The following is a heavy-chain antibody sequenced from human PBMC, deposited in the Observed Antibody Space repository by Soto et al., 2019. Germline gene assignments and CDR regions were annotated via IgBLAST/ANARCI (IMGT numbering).Heavy chain of an antibody. CDR1: GFTFRDYT. CDR2: ILSDYNT. CDR3: ARRTNGYFGY. D-gene: IGHD2-8*01. Sequence: EVQLLESGGGLAQPGGSLTLSFAASGFTFRDYTMSWVRQAPGQVLECISVILSDYNTFYAGSVRGRYTISRDNAKNTLYLEMNSLRAEDTAVYYCARRTNGYFGYWGQGALGSVSS. J-gene: IGHJ4*02. V-gene: IGHV3-23*03.